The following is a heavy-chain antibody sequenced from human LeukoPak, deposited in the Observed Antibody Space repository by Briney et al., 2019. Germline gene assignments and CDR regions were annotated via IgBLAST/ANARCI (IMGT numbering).Heavy chain of an antibody. J-gene: IGHJ5*02. CDR3: AKDGPPYYDFWSGYINWFDP. D-gene: IGHD3-3*01. CDR2: ISNDGSNK. CDR1: GFTFSRHG. Sequence: GGSLRLSCAPSGFTFSRHGMHWVRQAPGKGLEWVAIISNDGSNKYYADSVKGRFTISRDNSKNTLYLQMNSLRAEDTAVYYCAKDGPPYYDFWSGYINWFDPWGQGTLVTVSS. V-gene: IGHV3-30*18.